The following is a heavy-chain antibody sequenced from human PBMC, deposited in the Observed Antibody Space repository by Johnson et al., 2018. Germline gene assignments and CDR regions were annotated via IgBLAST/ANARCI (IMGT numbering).Heavy chain of an antibody. D-gene: IGHD2-21*01. CDR2: LSSRGNSV. CDR3: ARGHGVKTHY. CDR1: GFTLSDYY. Sequence: QVQLVQSGGGLVKPGGSLRLSCAASGFTLSDYYMSWIRQAPGKGLEWVSYLSSRGNSVYYADSVKGRFTISRDNAKNSLYLQMNSLRDEDTAVYYCARGHGVKTHYWGQGTLVTVSS. J-gene: IGHJ4*02. V-gene: IGHV3-11*04.